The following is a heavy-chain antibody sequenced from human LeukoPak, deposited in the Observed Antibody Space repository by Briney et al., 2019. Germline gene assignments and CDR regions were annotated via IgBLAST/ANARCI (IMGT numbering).Heavy chain of an antibody. Sequence: GGSLRLSCAASGFTFSSNWMSWVRQAPGKGLEWVANIQQDGSEKSYVDSVKGRFTISRDNAKNSVYLQMNSLRAEDTAVYYCARGRYYDFYLWGQGTLVTVSS. D-gene: IGHD3-3*01. CDR1: GFTFSSNW. J-gene: IGHJ5*02. V-gene: IGHV3-7*02. CDR3: ARGRYYDFYL. CDR2: IQQDGSEK.